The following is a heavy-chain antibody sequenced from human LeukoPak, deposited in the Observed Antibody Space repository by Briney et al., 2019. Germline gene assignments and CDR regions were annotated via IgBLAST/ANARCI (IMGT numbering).Heavy chain of an antibody. V-gene: IGHV3-30*02. CDR3: AKDWSVRVGGDY. D-gene: IGHD3-10*01. CDR2: IRYDGSNK. Sequence: GGSLRLSCAASGFTFCSFGMHWVRQAPGKGLEWVAFIRYDGSNKYYADSVKGRFTISRDNSKNTLYLQMNSPRAEDTAVYYCAKDWSVRVGGDYWGQGTLVTVSS. CDR1: GFTFCSFG. J-gene: IGHJ4*02.